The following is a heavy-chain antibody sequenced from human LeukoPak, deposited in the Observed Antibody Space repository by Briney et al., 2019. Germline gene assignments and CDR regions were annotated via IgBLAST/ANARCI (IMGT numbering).Heavy chain of an antibody. J-gene: IGHJ6*02. CDR2: IYPRDGST. Sequence: ASVKVSCKASGYTFTSNYIHWVRQAPGQGLEWMGMIYPRDGSTSYAQKFQGRVTITADESTSTAYMELSSLRSEDTAVYYCARGNWATLYYYYGMDVWGQGTTVTVSS. CDR3: ARGNWATLYYYYGMDV. D-gene: IGHD7-27*01. CDR1: GYTFTSNY. V-gene: IGHV1-46*01.